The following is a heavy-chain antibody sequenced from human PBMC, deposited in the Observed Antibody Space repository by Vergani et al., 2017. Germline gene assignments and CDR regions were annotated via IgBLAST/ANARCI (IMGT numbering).Heavy chain of an antibody. D-gene: IGHD4-17*01. V-gene: IGHV4-59*01. J-gene: IGHJ3*02. CDR2: IYYSGST. CDR1: GGSISSYY. Sequence: QVQLQESGPGLVKPSETLSLTCTVSGGSISSYYWSWIRQPPGKGLEWIGYIYYSGSTNYNPSLKSRVTISVDTSKNQFSLKLSSVTAADTAVYYCAKDPYGDYFWGPDAFDIWGQGTMVTVSS. CDR3: AKDPYGDYFWGPDAFDI.